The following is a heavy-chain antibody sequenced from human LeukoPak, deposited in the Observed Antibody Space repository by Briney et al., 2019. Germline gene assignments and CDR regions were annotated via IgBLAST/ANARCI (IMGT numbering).Heavy chain of an antibody. J-gene: IGHJ5*01. CDR3: ATVFDF. D-gene: IGHD2-21*02. CDR1: GFTLSSNW. Sequence: AGGSLRLSCAVSGFTLSSNWMHWVRQVPGKGLEWVSRIDDVGSGTSYADSVKGRLTISRDDAKNTVYLQMNSLRAEDTAVYYCATVFDFWGQGTLVTVSS. V-gene: IGHV3-74*01. CDR2: IDDVGSGT.